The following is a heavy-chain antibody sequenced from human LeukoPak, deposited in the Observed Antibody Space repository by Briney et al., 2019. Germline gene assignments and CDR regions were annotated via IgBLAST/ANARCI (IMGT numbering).Heavy chain of an antibody. Sequence: TGTSLRLSCAASGFTFSTYAMHWVRQAPGKGLAWVAVISHDGRNKYYADSVKGRFTISRDNSKNTLFLEMDGIRDEDTAMYYCANPNTGPPGYYGMDVWGQGTTVTVSS. CDR3: ANPNTGPPGYYGMDV. D-gene: IGHD2-2*03. CDR1: GFTFSTYA. CDR2: ISHDGRNK. V-gene: IGHV3-30*04. J-gene: IGHJ6*02.